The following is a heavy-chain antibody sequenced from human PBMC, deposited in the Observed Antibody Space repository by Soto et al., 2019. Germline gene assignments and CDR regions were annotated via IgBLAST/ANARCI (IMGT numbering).Heavy chain of an antibody. V-gene: IGHV3-23*01. D-gene: IGHD6-19*01. Sequence: EVQLLESGGGLVQPGGSLRLSCAASGFTFSGYAMSWVRQAPGKGLEWVSAINSGGTTYYAVSVKGRFTISRDNSKNALYLQMNSLTAADTALYYCAKGSPISVAGTTWGQGTLVTVSS. CDR2: INSGGTT. CDR3: AKGSPISVAGTT. CDR1: GFTFSGYA. J-gene: IGHJ5*02.